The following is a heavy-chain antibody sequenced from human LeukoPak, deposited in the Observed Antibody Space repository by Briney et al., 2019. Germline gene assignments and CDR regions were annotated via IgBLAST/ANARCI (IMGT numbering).Heavy chain of an antibody. Sequence: ASVKVSCKASGYTFTSYAMNWVRQATGQGLEWMGWMNPNSGNTGYAQKFQGRVTITRNTSISTAYMELSSLRSEDTAVYYCARAMRYSSSWYSFGNYYYYMDVWGKGTTVTVSS. J-gene: IGHJ6*03. D-gene: IGHD6-13*01. CDR1: GYTFTSYA. V-gene: IGHV1-8*03. CDR2: MNPNSGNT. CDR3: ARAMRYSSSWYSFGNYYYYMDV.